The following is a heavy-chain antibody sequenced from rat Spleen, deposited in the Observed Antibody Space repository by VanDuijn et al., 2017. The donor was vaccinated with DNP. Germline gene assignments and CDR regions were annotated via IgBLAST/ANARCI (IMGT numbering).Heavy chain of an antibody. CDR1: GFTFNNYW. J-gene: IGHJ1*01. Sequence: EVQLVESGGGLVQPGRSLKLSCAASGFTFNNYWMTWIRQVPGKGLEWVASITSSGGSTYYPDSVKGRFTISRDNANRTLYLQMNSLRSEDTATYYCARVNNLLGWHFDFWGPGTMVTVSS. CDR2: ITSSGGST. V-gene: IGHV5-31*01. D-gene: IGHD1-10*01. CDR3: ARVNNLLGWHFDF.